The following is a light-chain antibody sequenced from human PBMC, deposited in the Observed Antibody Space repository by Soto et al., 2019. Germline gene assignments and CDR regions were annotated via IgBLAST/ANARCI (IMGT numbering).Light chain of an antibody. CDR2: AAS. J-gene: IGKJ2*01. CDR1: QSVSSSY. Sequence: EIVLTQSPGTLSLSPGERATLTCRASQSVSSSYLAWYQQKPGQAPRLLMYAASSRATGIPDRFSGSGSGTDFTLTISRLEPEDFAVYYCQQFGTSFPYTFGQGTELDI. V-gene: IGKV3-20*01. CDR3: QQFGTSFPYT.